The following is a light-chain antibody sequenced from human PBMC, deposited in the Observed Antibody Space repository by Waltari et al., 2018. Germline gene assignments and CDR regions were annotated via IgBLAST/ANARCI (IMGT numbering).Light chain of an antibody. V-gene: IGKV3-11*01. CDR1: HSVSNY. Sequence: ELVLTQSPHTLSLSPGERAILSCRASHSVSNYLAWYQQKPGTAARLLIYDASNRATGIPARFSGSGSGTDFTFTISSLEPEDFAVYYCQQRSHWPLTFGPGTKVDIK. CDR2: DAS. CDR3: QQRSHWPLT. J-gene: IGKJ3*01.